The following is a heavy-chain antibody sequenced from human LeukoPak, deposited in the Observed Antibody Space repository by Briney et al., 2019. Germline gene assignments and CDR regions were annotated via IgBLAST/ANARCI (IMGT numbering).Heavy chain of an antibody. D-gene: IGHD5-24*01. CDR3: ARDARPEMATTNNWFDP. CDR2: ISAYNGNT. CDR1: GYTFTSYG. V-gene: IGHV1-18*01. Sequence: ASVKVSCKASGYTFTSYGISWVRQAPGQGLEWVGWISAYNGNTNYAQKLQGRVTMTTDTSTSTAYMELRSLRSDDTAVYYCARDARPEMATTNNWFDPWGQGTLVTVSS. J-gene: IGHJ5*02.